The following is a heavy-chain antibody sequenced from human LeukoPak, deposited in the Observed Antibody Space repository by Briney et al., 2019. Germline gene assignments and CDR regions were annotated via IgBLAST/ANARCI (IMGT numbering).Heavy chain of an antibody. CDR1: GYSFTIYW. J-gene: IGHJ4*02. CDR2: IYPGDSVT. Sequence: HGESLKISCKGSGYSFTIYWIGWVRQMPGKGLGWMGIIYPGDSVTRYSPSFQGQVTISVDKSISTAYLQWSSLKASDTAMFYCARQGRQWLITGNENFFDYWGQGTLVTVSS. CDR3: ARQGRQWLITGNENFFDY. V-gene: IGHV5-51*01. D-gene: IGHD5-12*01.